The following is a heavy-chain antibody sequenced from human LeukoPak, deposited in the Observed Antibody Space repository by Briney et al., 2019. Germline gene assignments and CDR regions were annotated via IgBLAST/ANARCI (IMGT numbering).Heavy chain of an antibody. V-gene: IGHV3-23*01. CDR3: AKRRGPPHRRFDY. CDR2: ISGSGGST. J-gene: IGHJ4*02. Sequence: GALRLSCAASGFTFSSYAMSWVRQAPGKGLEWVSAISGSGGSTYYADSVKGRFTISRDNSKNTLYLQMNSLRAEDTAVYYCAKRRGPPHRRFDYWGQGTLVTVSS. D-gene: IGHD3-10*01. CDR1: GFTFSSYA.